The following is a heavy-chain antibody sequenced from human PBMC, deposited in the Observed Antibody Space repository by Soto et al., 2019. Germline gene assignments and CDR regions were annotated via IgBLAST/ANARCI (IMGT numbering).Heavy chain of an antibody. J-gene: IGHJ4*02. CDR2: IYYSGSTYYN. V-gene: IGHV4-31*03. D-gene: IGHD1-26*01. Sequence: QVQLQESGPGLVKPSQTLSLTCTVSGGSISSGGYYWSWIRQNPGKGLEWIGYIYYSGSTYYNYYNPSLKRRVTISVDTSKNQFSLKLSSVTAADTAVYYCARTPLLWGQGTLVTVSS. CDR3: ARTPLL. CDR1: GGSISSGGYY.